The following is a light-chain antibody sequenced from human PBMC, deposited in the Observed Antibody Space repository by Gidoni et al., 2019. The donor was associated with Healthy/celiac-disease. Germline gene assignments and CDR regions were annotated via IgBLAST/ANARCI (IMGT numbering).Light chain of an antibody. Sequence: EIVMMQSPATLSVSPGERATLSCRASQSVSSNLAWYQPKPGQAPRLLIYGASTRATGIPARFSGSGSGTEFTLTISSLQSEDFAVYYCQQYNTLGTFGPGTKVDIK. CDR2: GAS. CDR3: QQYNTLGT. J-gene: IGKJ3*01. V-gene: IGKV3D-15*02. CDR1: QSVSSN.